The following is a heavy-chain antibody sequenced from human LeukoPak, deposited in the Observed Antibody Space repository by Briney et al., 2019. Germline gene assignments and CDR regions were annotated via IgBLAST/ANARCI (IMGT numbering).Heavy chain of an antibody. CDR3: ARDHALYAFDI. J-gene: IGHJ3*02. CDR1: GGSISSYY. D-gene: IGHD5/OR15-5a*01. Sequence: SETLSLTCTVSGGSISSYYRSWIRQPPGKGLEWIGYIYYSGSTNYNPSLKIRVTISVDTSKNQFSLKLSSVTAADTAVYYCARDHALYAFDIWGQGTMVTVSS. CDR2: IYYSGST. V-gene: IGHV4-59*01.